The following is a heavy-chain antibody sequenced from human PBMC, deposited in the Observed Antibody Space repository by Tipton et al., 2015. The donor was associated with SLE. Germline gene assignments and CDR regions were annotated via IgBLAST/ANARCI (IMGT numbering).Heavy chain of an antibody. CDR2: VYYSGST. J-gene: IGHJ4*02. Sequence: TLSLTCTVSGGSISSYYWSWIRQPPGKGLEWIGYVYYSGSTNYNPSLKSRVTISLHTSKNQFSLKLRSVTAADTAVYYCAKGSGSLDYWGQGTQVTVSS. CDR3: AKGSGSLDY. D-gene: IGHD3-22*01. CDR1: GGSISSYY. V-gene: IGHV4-59*08.